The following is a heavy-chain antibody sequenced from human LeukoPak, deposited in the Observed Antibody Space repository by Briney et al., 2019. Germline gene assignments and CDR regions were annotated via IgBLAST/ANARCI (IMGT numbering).Heavy chain of an antibody. Sequence: GGSLRLSCAASGFTFSSYGMHWVRQAPGKGLEWVAVIWYDGSNKYYADSVKGRFTISRDNSKNTLYLQMNSLRAEDTAVYYCARDRGYSGYDSHYFDYWGREPWSPSPQ. J-gene: IGHJ4*02. CDR2: IWYDGSNK. D-gene: IGHD5-12*01. V-gene: IGHV3-33*01. CDR1: GFTFSSYG. CDR3: ARDRGYSGYDSHYFDY.